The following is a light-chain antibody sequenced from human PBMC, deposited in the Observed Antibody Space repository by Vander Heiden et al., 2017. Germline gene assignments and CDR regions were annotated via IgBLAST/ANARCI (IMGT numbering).Light chain of an antibody. CDR2: GKR. V-gene: IGLV1-40*01. J-gene: IGLJ2*01. Sequence: SVLTQPPSVSGAPGQRVTISCTGSSSHIGGGYDVHGYQQPTGTAPKLLIYGKRNRPSGVPERFSGSKSGTTATLTITGLQAEDEADYYCQSYDSSRSGVVFGGGTKLTVL. CDR1: SSHIGGGYD. CDR3: QSYDSSRSGVV.